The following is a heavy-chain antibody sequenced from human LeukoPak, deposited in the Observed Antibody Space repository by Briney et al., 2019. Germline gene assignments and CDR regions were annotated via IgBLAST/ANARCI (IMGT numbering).Heavy chain of an antibody. V-gene: IGHV4-34*01. Sequence: SETLFLTCAVFGGSFSGYYWSWIRQPPGKGLEWIGEINHSGSTNYNPSLKSRVTISVDTPKNQLSLQLSSVTAADTAVYYCARGPKNRYDYVWGSYRYNRPFDYWGQGTLVTVSS. D-gene: IGHD3-16*02. CDR3: ARGPKNRYDYVWGSYRYNRPFDY. CDR2: INHSGST. J-gene: IGHJ4*02. CDR1: GGSFSGYY.